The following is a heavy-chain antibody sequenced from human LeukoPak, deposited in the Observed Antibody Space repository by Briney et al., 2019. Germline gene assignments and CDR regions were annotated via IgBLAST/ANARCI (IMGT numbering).Heavy chain of an antibody. D-gene: IGHD6-6*01. J-gene: IGHJ6*04. CDR2: IIPIFGTA. CDR3: AGSIAARHDRGEAMNV. V-gene: IGHV1-69*05. Sequence: GASVKVSCKASGGTFSSYAISWVRQAPGQGLEWMGGIIPIFGTANYAQKFQGRVTITTDESTSTAYMELSSLRSEDTAVYYCAGSIAARHDRGEAMNVWGKGTTVTVSS. CDR1: GGTFSSYA.